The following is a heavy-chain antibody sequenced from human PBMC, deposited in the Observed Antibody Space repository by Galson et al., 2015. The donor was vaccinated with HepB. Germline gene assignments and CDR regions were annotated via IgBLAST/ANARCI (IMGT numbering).Heavy chain of an antibody. D-gene: IGHD2-8*02. CDR3: AHSLGLVGPFFDY. CDR2: IYGIDNK. J-gene: IGHJ4*02. Sequence: ALVKPTQTLTLTCTFSRFSLRTSGVSVGWIRQPPGKALEWLGLIYGIDNKRYSPSLRSRLTITKGTSNNQVVLRMTNMDPVDTATYFCAHSLGLVGPFFDYWGQGILVTVSS. CDR1: RFSLRTSGVS. V-gene: IGHV2-5*01.